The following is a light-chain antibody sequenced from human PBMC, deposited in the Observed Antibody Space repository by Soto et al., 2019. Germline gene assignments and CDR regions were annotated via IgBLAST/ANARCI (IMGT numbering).Light chain of an antibody. CDR1: SCDIGGDNY. V-gene: IGLV2-14*01. CDR2: EDS. CDR3: RSYTTSRTRYVV. Sequence: QSVLTQPASVSGSPGQRITISCTGTSCDIGGDNYVHWYQQHPGKAPKLLIYEDSNRPSGVSNRFSGSKSGNTASLTITGLQAEDEADYYCRSYTTSRTRYVVFGGGTKVTVL. J-gene: IGLJ2*01.